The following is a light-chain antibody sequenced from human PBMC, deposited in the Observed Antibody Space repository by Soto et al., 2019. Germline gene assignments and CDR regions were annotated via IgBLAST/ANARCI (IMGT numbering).Light chain of an antibody. CDR2: EGS. Sequence: QSALTHPASVSGSPGQSITISCTGTSSDVGSYNFVSWYQQHPGKAPKLMIYEGSKRPSGVSNRFSGSKSGNTASLTISGLQAEDEADYYCCSYAGSSTWVFGTGNKLTVL. CDR3: CSYAGSSTWV. V-gene: IGLV2-23*01. J-gene: IGLJ1*01. CDR1: SSDVGSYNF.